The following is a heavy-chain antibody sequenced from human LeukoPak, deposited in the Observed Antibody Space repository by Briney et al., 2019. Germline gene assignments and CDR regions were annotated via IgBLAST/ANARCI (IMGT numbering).Heavy chain of an antibody. CDR2: ISSSGGST. V-gene: IGHV3-23*01. CDR3: AKDWEWFGEFSN. Sequence: GGSLRLSCAASGFTFRSYAMSWVRQAPGKGLEWVSAISSSGGSTYYADSVQGRFTISRDNSKNTLYLQMNSLRAEDTAVYYCAKDWEWFGEFSNWGQGTLVTVSS. D-gene: IGHD3-10*01. J-gene: IGHJ4*02. CDR1: GFTFRSYA.